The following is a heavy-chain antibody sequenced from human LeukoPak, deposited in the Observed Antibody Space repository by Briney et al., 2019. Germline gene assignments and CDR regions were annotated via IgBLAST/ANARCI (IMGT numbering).Heavy chain of an antibody. Sequence: GGSLRLSCSPSGCSFSGFGVHWVRQAPGKGLEWVSYISSCSRTIYYADSVKALLTISRDNAKNSLYLQRNSLRAEDKARYYCAREGPASYSSGWYVGVYYFDYWGQGTLVTVS. CDR2: ISSCSRTI. V-gene: IGHV3-48*01. CDR3: AREGPASYSSGWYVGVYYFDY. D-gene: IGHD6-19*01. CDR1: GCSFSGFG. J-gene: IGHJ4*02.